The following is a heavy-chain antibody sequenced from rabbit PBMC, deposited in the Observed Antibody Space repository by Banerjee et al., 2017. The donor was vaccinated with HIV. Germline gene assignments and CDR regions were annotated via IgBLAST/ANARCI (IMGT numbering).Heavy chain of an antibody. Sequence: QEQLEESGGDLVKPEGSLTLTRTASGFSFRSSYWICWVRQAPGKGLEWIACIYVNSSGRTYYASWAKGRFTISKTSSTTVTLQMTSLTAADTATYFCARLGYDDSYHDAFDPWGQGTLVTVS. V-gene: IGHV1S45*01. J-gene: IGHJ2*01. CDR2: IYVNSSGRT. CDR1: GFSFRSSYW. D-gene: IGHD2-1*01. CDR3: ARLGYDDSYHDAFDP.